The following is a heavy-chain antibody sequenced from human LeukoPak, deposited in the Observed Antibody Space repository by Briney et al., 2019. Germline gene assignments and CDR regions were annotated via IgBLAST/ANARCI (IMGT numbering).Heavy chain of an antibody. D-gene: IGHD5-12*01. CDR2: IYYSGST. V-gene: IGHV4-30-4*01. CDR3: ARDRGWMNTPINWFDP. J-gene: IGHJ5*02. Sequence: SETLSLTCTASGGSISSGDYYWSWIRQPPGKGLEWIGYIYYSGSTYYNPSLKSRVTISVDTSKNQFSLKLSSVTAADTAVYYCARDRGWMNTPINWFDPWGQGTLVTVSS. CDR1: GGSISSGDYY.